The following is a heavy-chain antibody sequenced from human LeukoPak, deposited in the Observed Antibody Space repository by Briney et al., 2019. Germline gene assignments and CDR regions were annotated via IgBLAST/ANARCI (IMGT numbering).Heavy chain of an antibody. CDR3: AVGNILTGLYDY. CDR2: IYYSGST. Sequence: SETLSLTCTVSGGSISSGGYYWSWIRQHPGKGLEWIGYIYYSGSTYYNPSLKSRFTISVETSKNQFSLKLSSVTAADTAVYYCAVGNILTGLYDYWGQGTLVTVSS. V-gene: IGHV4-31*03. J-gene: IGHJ4*02. D-gene: IGHD3-9*01. CDR1: GGSISSGGYY.